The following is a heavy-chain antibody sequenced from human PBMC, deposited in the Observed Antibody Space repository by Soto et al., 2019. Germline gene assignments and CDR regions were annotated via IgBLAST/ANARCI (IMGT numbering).Heavy chain of an antibody. CDR1: GGTFRNSV. CDR3: ARAPILAGETIYEHYFDF. J-gene: IGHJ4*02. D-gene: IGHD3-3*02. Sequence: WASVKVSCKASGGTFRNSVISWVRQAPGQGLEWMGGIVPIFDTASYAEKFQGRVTIIADESTITAYMELTSLRSEDTAMYYCARAPILAGETIYEHYFDFWGQGTLVTVSS. V-gene: IGHV1-69*13. CDR2: IVPIFDTA.